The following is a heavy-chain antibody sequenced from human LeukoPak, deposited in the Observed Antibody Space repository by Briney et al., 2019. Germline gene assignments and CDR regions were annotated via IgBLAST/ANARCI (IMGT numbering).Heavy chain of an antibody. CDR1: GDSISSNEYY. V-gene: IGHV4-39*01. D-gene: IGHD3-16*02. CDR3: ARLQYASGSHPLLPFDY. Sequence: SETLSLTCTVSGDSISSNEYYWGWIRQPPGKGLQWIGTIYDSGATYYNPSLKSPVTMSIDTSKNQFSLKLSSVTAADTAIYYCARLQYASGSHPLLPFDYWGQGILVTVSS. CDR2: IYDSGAT. J-gene: IGHJ4*02.